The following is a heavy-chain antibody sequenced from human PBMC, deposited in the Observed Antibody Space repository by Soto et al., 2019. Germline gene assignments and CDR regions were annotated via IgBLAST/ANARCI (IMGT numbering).Heavy chain of an antibody. CDR1: GFTFSSYG. CDR2: IWYDGSNK. CDR3: ARDMLGYCSGGSCYSGGVDY. V-gene: IGHV3-33*01. Sequence: HPGGSLRLSCAASGFTFSSYGMHWVRQAPGKGLEWVAVIWYDGSNKYYADSVKGRFTISRDNSKNTLYLQMNSLRAEDTAVYYCARDMLGYCSGGSCYSGGVDYWGQGTLVTVSS. D-gene: IGHD2-15*01. J-gene: IGHJ4*02.